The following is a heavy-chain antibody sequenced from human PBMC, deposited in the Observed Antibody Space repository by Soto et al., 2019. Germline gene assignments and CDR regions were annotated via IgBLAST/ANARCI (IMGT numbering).Heavy chain of an antibody. CDR3: ARDAYIAVASPYDY. Sequence: QVQLVESGGGVVQPGRSLRLSCAASGFTFSSYGMHWVRQAPGKGLEWVAVIWYDGSNKYYADSVKGRFTISRDNSKNTLYLQMNSLRAEDTAVYYCARDAYIAVASPYDYWGQGTLVTVSS. J-gene: IGHJ4*02. CDR2: IWYDGSNK. CDR1: GFTFSSYG. D-gene: IGHD6-19*01. V-gene: IGHV3-33*01.